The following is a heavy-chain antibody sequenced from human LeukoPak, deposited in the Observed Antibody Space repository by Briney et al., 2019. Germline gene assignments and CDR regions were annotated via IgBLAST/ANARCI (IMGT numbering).Heavy chain of an antibody. D-gene: IGHD3-22*01. CDR3: ARVVLSYYYDSSGYFDY. J-gene: IGHJ4*02. Sequence: SETLSLTCTVSGGSISSSSYYWGWIRQPPGKGLEWIGSIYYSGSTYYNPSLKSRVTISVDTSKNQFSLKLSSVTAADTAVYYCARVVLSYYYDSSGYFDYWGQGTLVTVSS. CDR1: GGSISSSSYY. V-gene: IGHV4-39*07. CDR2: IYYSGST.